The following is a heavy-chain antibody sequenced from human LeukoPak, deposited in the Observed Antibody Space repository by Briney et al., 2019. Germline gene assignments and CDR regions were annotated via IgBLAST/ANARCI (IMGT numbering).Heavy chain of an antibody. CDR3: ASEGIRDYYYYIMGV. J-gene: IGHJ6*03. CDR2: INHSGST. D-gene: IGHD1-14*01. CDR1: GGSFSGYY. Sequence: PSETLSLTCAVYGGSFSGYYWSWIRQPPGKGLEWIGEINHSGSTNYNPSLKSRVTISVDTSKNQFSLKLSSVTAADTAVYYCASEGIRDYYYYIMGVWGKGTTVTISS. V-gene: IGHV4-34*01.